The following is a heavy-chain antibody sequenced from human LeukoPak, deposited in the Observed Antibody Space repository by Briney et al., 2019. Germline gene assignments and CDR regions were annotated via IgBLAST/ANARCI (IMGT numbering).Heavy chain of an antibody. CDR3: ARDRGAGTGMDV. V-gene: IGHV3-30*04. CDR1: GYTFSSYA. Sequence: LSGGSLRLSCAASGYTFSSYAMHWVRQAPGKGLEWVAVISYDGSNKYYADSVKGRFTISRDNSKNTLYLQMNGLRAEDTAVYYCARDRGAGTGMDVWGQGTTVTVSS. D-gene: IGHD3-10*01. CDR2: ISYDGSNK. J-gene: IGHJ6*02.